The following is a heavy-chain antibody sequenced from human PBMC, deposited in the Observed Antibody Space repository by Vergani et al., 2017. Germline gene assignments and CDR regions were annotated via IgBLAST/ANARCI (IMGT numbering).Heavy chain of an antibody. D-gene: IGHD2-8*02. CDR3: AEGTGDYFDY. J-gene: IGHJ4*02. Sequence: QVQLVQSGAEVKQPGSSVKVSCKASGGTFSSYAISWVRQAPGQGLEWMGRIIPIFGTANYAQRFQARVTITADKSTSTAYLELSSLRSDDTAVYYCAEGTGDYFDYWGQGTLVTVSS. CDR1: GGTFSSYA. V-gene: IGHV1-69*14. CDR2: IIPIFGTA.